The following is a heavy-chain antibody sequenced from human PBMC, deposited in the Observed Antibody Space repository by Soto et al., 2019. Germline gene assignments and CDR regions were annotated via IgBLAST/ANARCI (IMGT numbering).Heavy chain of an antibody. CDR2: ISGSGGST. V-gene: IGHV3-23*01. D-gene: IGHD3-22*01. CDR3: AKDQPHDSSGYYYDY. Sequence: EVQLLESGGGLVQPGGSLRLSCAASGFTFSSYAMSWVRQAPGKGLEWVSAISGSGGSTYYAFSGEGRFTISSDNSKNTLDLKMNSLRAEDTAVYYCAKDQPHDSSGYYYDYWGQGTLVTVSS. J-gene: IGHJ4*02. CDR1: GFTFSSYA.